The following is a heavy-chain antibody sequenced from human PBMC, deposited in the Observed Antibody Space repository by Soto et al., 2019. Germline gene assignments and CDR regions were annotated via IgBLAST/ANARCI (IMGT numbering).Heavy chain of an antibody. Sequence: GESLKISCKGSGYSFTSYWIGWVRQMPGKGLEWMGIIYPGDSDTRYSPSFQGQVTISADKSISTAYLQWSSLKASDTAMYYCARLSSGDYPYYYYGMDVWGQGTTVTVSS. CDR3: ARLSSGDYPYYYYGMDV. J-gene: IGHJ6*02. CDR1: GYSFTSYW. V-gene: IGHV5-51*01. D-gene: IGHD4-17*01. CDR2: IYPGDSDT.